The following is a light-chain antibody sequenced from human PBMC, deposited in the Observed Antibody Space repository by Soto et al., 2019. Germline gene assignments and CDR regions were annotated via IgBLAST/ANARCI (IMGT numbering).Light chain of an antibody. V-gene: IGKV3-20*01. CDR1: QSVSSY. Sequence: EIVLTQSPATLSLSPGERATLSCRASQSVSSYLAWYQQKPGQAPRLLIYAVSTRATGIQDRFSGSGSGTDFTLTIRRLEPEDFAVYHCQQYVGSSRTFGQGTKVDIK. J-gene: IGKJ1*01. CDR3: QQYVGSSRT. CDR2: AVS.